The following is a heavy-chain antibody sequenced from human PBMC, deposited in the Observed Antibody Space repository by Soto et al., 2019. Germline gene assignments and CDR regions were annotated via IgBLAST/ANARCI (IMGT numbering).Heavy chain of an antibody. CDR3: ARAHLVSTLQKYYDFWSGYQYYYYMDV. V-gene: IGHV3-30-3*01. Sequence: GGSLRLSCAASGFTFSSYAMHWVRQAPGKGLEWVAVISYDGSNKYYADSVKGRFTISRDNAKNSLYLQMNSLRAEDTAVYYCARAHLVSTLQKYYDFWSGYQYYYYMDVWGKGTTVTVSS. CDR1: GFTFSSYA. D-gene: IGHD3-3*01. CDR2: ISYDGSNK. J-gene: IGHJ6*03.